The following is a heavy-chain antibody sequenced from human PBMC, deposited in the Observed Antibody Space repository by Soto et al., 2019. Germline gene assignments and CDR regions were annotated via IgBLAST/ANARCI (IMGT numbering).Heavy chain of an antibody. CDR1: GGTFSSYT. J-gene: IGHJ4*02. CDR2: IIPILGIA. CDR3: ARAGYSSGSPLLDY. D-gene: IGHD6-19*01. Sequence: QAQLVQSGAEVKKPGSSVKVSCKASGGTFSSYTISWVRQAPGQGLEWMGRIIPILGIANYAQKFQGRVTITADKSTSTAYMELSSLRSEDTAVYYCARAGYSSGSPLLDYWGQGTLVTVSS. V-gene: IGHV1-69*02.